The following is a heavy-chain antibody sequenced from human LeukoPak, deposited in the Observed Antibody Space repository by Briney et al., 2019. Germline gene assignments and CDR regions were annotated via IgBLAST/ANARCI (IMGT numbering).Heavy chain of an antibody. CDR2: ISAHNGNT. V-gene: IGHV1-18*01. J-gene: IGHJ5*02. D-gene: IGHD3-3*01. CDR1: GYTFTSYG. Sequence: ASVKVSCKASGYTFTSYGISWVRQAPGQGLEWMGWISAHNGNTNYAQKLQGRVTMTTDTSTSTAYMELRSLRSDDTAVYYCARGPITIFGVVNGWFDPWGQGTLVTVSS. CDR3: ARGPITIFGVVNGWFDP.